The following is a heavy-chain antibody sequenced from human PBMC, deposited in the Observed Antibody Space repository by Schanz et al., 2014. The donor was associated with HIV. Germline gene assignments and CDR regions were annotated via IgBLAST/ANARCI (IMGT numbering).Heavy chain of an antibody. CDR2: IETDGRGT. CDR3: TRSSSGWSSSDL. D-gene: IGHD3-22*01. Sequence: VHLVESGGGVVQPGRSLRLSCAASGFTFSRYWMHWVRQVPGKGLVWVSRIETDGRGTSYADSVRGRFTNFRDNDRNILYLQMDSLRVEDTAVYYCTRSSSGWSSSDLWGQGTLVTVSS. V-gene: IGHV3-74*02. J-gene: IGHJ1*01. CDR1: GFTFSRYW.